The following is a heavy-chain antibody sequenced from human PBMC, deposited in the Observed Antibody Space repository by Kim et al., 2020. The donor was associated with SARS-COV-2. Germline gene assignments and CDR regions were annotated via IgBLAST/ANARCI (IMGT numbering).Heavy chain of an antibody. J-gene: IGHJ3*02. V-gene: IGHV3-33*05. CDR2: ISYDGSNK. CDR1: GFTFSSYG. Sequence: GGSLRLSCAASGFTFSSYGMHWVRQAPGKGLEWVAVISYDGSNKYYADSVKGRFTISRDNSKNTLYLQMNSLRAEDTAVYYCARDRDIVVVPAAMGGDAFDIWGQGTMVTVSS. D-gene: IGHD2-2*01. CDR3: ARDRDIVVVPAAMGGDAFDI.